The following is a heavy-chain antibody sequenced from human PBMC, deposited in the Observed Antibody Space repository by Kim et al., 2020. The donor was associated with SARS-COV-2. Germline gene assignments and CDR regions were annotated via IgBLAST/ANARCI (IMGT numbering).Heavy chain of an antibody. Sequence: KSYADSVKGRFTISRDNSKNTLYLQMNSLRAEDTAVYYCATTGNRYYFDYWGQGTLVTVSS. CDR3: ATTGNRYYFDY. CDR2: K. J-gene: IGHJ4*02. V-gene: IGHV3-30*02.